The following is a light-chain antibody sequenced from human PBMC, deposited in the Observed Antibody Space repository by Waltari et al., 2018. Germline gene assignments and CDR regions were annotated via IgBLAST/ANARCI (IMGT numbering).Light chain of an antibody. CDR2: HDT. CDR1: RSDVGGYPY. V-gene: IGLV2-14*01. J-gene: IGLJ3*02. Sequence: QSALTQPASVSGSPGQSITISCTGTRSDVGGYPYVSWYQQHPGKAPKLMIYHDTKRPSGVSSRFSGSKSGNTASLTISGLQPEDEGDYFCSSYATTRTSSTTLVFGGGTKLTVL. CDR3: SSYATTRTSSTTLV.